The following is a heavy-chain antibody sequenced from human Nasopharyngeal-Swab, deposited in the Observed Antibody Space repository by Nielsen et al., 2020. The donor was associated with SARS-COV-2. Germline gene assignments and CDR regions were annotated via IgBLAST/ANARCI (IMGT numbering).Heavy chain of an antibody. D-gene: IGHD6-13*01. Sequence: SETLSLTCAVYGGSFSGYYWSWIRQPPGKGLEWIGEINHSGSTNYNPSLKSRVTISVDTSRNQFSLKLSSVTAADTAVYYCARFPTQQLGYDYRGQGTLVTVSS. J-gene: IGHJ4*02. V-gene: IGHV4-34*01. CDR1: GGSFSGYY. CDR3: ARFPTQQLGYDY. CDR2: INHSGST.